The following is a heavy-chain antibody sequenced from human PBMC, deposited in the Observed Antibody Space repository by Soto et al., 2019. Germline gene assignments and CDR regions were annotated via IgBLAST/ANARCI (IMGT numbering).Heavy chain of an antibody. J-gene: IGHJ5*02. CDR2: ISAYNGNT. Sequence: GASVKVSCKASGYTFTSYGISWVRQAPGQGLEWMGWISAYNGNTNYAQKLQGRVTMTTDTSTSTAYMELRSLRSDDTAVYYCARDQVAQSITIFGVVTGVVKFDPWGQGTLVTVSS. CDR3: ARDQVAQSITIFGVVTGVVKFDP. V-gene: IGHV1-18*01. D-gene: IGHD3-3*01. CDR1: GYTFTSYG.